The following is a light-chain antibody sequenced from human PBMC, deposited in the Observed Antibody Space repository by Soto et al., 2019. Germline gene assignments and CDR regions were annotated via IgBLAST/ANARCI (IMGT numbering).Light chain of an antibody. CDR3: QKYSSVPV. CDR2: AAS. V-gene: IGKV1-27*01. CDR1: HGIRNF. J-gene: IGKJ3*01. Sequence: DIQMTQSPTSLSASVGDRVTITCRASHGIRNFVAWYQQKPGNAPKLLIYAASTLQSGVPSRFSGSGSGTDFTLTINSLQPEDVATYSCQKYSSVPVFGPGTKVEIK.